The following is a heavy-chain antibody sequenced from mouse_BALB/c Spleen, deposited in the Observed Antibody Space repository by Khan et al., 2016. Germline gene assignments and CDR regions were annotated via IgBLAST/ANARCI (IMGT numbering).Heavy chain of an antibody. CDR3: ARLYYYGSSDY. CDR2: INPDSSTI. J-gene: IGHJ2*01. CDR1: GFDFSRYW. D-gene: IGHD1-1*01. V-gene: IGHV4-1*02. Sequence: EVKLLESGGGLVQPGGSLKLSCAATGFDFSRYWMSWVRQAPGKGLEWIGEINPDSSTINYTPSLKDKFIISRDNAKNTLYLQMSKVRSEDTALYYSARLYYYGSSDYWGQGTTLTVSS.